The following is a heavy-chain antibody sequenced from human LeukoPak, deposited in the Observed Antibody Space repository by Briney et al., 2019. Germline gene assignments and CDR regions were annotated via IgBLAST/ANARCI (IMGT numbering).Heavy chain of an antibody. D-gene: IGHD3-22*01. J-gene: IGHJ4*02. CDR2: IYYSGST. V-gene: IGHV4-59*01. CDR1: GGSISRYY. CDR3: ARDNGSGYYYDY. Sequence: SETLSLTCTVSGGSISRYYWSWIRQPPGKGLEWIGYIYYSGSTNYNPSLKSRVTMSVDTSKNQFSLKLSSVTAADTAVYYSARDNGSGYYYDYWGQGTLVTVSS.